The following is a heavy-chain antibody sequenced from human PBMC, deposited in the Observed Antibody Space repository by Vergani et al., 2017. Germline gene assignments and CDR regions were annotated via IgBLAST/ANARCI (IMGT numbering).Heavy chain of an antibody. V-gene: IGHV4-61*02. CDR2: IYTSGST. CDR3: ASRKAGYSSSWYEY. J-gene: IGHJ4*02. CDR1: GGSISSGSYY. D-gene: IGHD6-13*01. Sequence: QVQLQESGPGLVQPSQTLSLTCTVSGGSISSGSYYWSWIRQPAGKGLEWIGRIYTSGSTNYNPSLKSRVTISVDTSKNQFSLKLSSVTAADTAVYYCASRKAGYSSSWYEYWGQGTLVTVSS.